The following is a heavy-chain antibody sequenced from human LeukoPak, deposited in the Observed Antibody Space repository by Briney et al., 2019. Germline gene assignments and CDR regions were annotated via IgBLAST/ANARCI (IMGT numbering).Heavy chain of an antibody. V-gene: IGHV4-38-2*02. Sequence: PSETLSPTCIVSGYSISSGYSWGWIRQPPGKGLEWIASIYHSGSTYYNPSLKRRVTISVDTSKNQFSLRLRSVTAADTAVYYCARGPSDPYYYDSSGYYFAYWGQGTLVTVSS. D-gene: IGHD3-22*01. J-gene: IGHJ4*02. CDR3: ARGPSDPYYYDSSGYYFAY. CDR2: IYHSGST. CDR1: GYSISSGYS.